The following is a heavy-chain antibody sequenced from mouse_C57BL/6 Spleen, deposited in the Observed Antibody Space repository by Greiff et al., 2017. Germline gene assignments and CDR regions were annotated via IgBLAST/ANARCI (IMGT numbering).Heavy chain of an antibody. CDR2: INPSSGYT. D-gene: IGHD2-1*01. Sequence: VQLQQSGAELARPGASVKMSCKASGYTFTSYTMHWVKQRPGQGLEWIGYINPSSGYTKYNQKFKDKATLTADKSSSTAYMQLSSLTSEDSAVYYCARDGEDYGNYVDAMDYWGQGTSVTVSS. CDR3: ARDGEDYGNYVDAMDY. V-gene: IGHV1-4*01. CDR1: GYTFTSYT. J-gene: IGHJ4*01.